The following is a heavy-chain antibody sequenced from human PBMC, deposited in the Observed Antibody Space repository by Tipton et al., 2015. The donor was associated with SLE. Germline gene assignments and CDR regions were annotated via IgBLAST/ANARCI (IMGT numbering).Heavy chain of an antibody. J-gene: IGHJ4*02. CDR2: IFHSGTA. CDR1: GSSISTTYY. Sequence: TLSLTCNVSGSSISTTYYWGWIRQTPGKGLEWIANIFHSGTAYYNPSLESRVTTSIDTSNNQFSLKVTSVIATDTAVYYCVVCSPSSCSYFDYWGQGRLVTVSS. V-gene: IGHV4-38-2*02. CDR3: VVCSPSSCSYFDY. D-gene: IGHD2-2*01.